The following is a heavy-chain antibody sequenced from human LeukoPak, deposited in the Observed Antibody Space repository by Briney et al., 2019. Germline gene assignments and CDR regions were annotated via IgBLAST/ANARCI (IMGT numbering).Heavy chain of an antibody. J-gene: IGHJ3*02. V-gene: IGHV4-39*01. CDR3: ARPPAYTSWTYAFDI. CDR1: GDSIGETNYY. Sequence: SETLSLTCTVSGDSIGETNYYWGWIRQPPGKGLEWIGSVSYSGTTYYNPSLRSRVTISVDTSKNQLSLNLSSVTATDTAVYYCARPPAYTSWTYAFDIWGQGTMVTVSS. CDR2: VSYSGTT. D-gene: IGHD1-1*01.